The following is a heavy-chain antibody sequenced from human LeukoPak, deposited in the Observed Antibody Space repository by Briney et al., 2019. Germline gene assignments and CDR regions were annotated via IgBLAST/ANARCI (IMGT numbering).Heavy chain of an antibody. Sequence: PSETLSLTCSVSGGPINNYWWSWIRQPPGKGLEWIGYIYRGETTNYNPSLKSRVTLSVGTSKNQISLKLNSVTAADTAVYYCATHWLEATKMYSYWFDPWGQGTLVTVSS. D-gene: IGHD1/OR15-1a*01. CDR2: IYRGETT. CDR1: GGPINNYW. J-gene: IGHJ5*02. V-gene: IGHV4-4*09. CDR3: ATHWLEATKMYSYWFDP.